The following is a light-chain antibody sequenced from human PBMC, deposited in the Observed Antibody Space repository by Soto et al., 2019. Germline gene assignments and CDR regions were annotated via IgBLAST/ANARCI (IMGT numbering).Light chain of an antibody. CDR3: QPSYSTPYT. J-gene: IGKJ4*01. Sequence: DIQMTQSPSSLSASVGDRVTITCRASQTITTYLNWYQQIPGRAPKLLIYAASSLQSGVPSRFSGSGSGTDFTLTISSLQPEDFATYYCQPSYSTPYTFGGGTKVGIK. CDR2: AAS. CDR1: QTITTY. V-gene: IGKV1-39*01.